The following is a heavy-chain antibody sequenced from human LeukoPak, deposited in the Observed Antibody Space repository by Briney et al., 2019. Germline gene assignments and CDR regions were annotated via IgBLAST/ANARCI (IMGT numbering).Heavy chain of an antibody. CDR2: ISWNSGSI. CDR1: GFTFDDYA. V-gene: IGHV3-9*01. J-gene: IGHJ5*02. CDR3: AKDIGGGGDNWFDP. Sequence: PGGSLRLSCAASGFTFDDYAMHWVRQAPGKGLEWVSGISWNSGSIGYADSVKGRFTISRDNAKNSLYLQMNSLRAEDTALYYCAKDIGGGGDNWFDPWGQGNLVTVSS. D-gene: IGHD3-16*01.